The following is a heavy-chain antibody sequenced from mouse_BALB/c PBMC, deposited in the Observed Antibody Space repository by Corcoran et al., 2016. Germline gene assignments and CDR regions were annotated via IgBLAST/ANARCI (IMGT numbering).Heavy chain of an antibody. CDR3: ARDGYDYGMDV. Sequence: QVQLQQWGAGLLKPSETLSLTCAVYGGSFSGYYWSWIRQPPGKGLEWIGEINHSGSTNYNPSLKSRITMSVDTSKNQFSLKRSAVTAADTAVYYCARDGYDYGMDVWGQGTTVTVSS. CDR2: INHSGST. CDR1: GGSFSGYY. V-gene: IGHV12-3*02. J-gene: IGHJ1*01. D-gene: IGHD1-1*01.